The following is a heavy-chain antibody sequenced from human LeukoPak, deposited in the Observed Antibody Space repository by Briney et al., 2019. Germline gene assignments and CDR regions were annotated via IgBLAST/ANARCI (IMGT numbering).Heavy chain of an antibody. CDR2: ISGSGGST. V-gene: IGHV3-23*01. D-gene: IGHD3-16*02. Sequence: GGSLRLSCAASGFTFSSYAMSWVRQAPGKGLEGVSAISGSGGSTYYADSVKGRFTISRDNSKNTLYLQMNSLRAEDTAVYYCAKGYDYVWGRYPYFDYWGQGTLVTVSS. CDR3: AKGYDYVWGRYPYFDY. J-gene: IGHJ4*02. CDR1: GFTFSSYA.